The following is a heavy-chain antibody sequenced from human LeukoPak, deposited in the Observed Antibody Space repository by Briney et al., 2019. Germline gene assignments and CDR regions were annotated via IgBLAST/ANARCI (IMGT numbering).Heavy chain of an antibody. D-gene: IGHD6-13*01. CDR3: AREIAATGPTPTTGFDP. CDR2: IYYSGST. Sequence: PSETLSLTCTVSGGSISSGDYYWSWIRQPPGKGLEWIGYIYYSGSTYYNPSLKSRVTISVDTSKNQFSLKLNSVTAADTAVYYCAREIAATGPTPTTGFDPWGQGTLVTVSS. V-gene: IGHV4-30-4*08. CDR1: GGSISSGDYY. J-gene: IGHJ5*02.